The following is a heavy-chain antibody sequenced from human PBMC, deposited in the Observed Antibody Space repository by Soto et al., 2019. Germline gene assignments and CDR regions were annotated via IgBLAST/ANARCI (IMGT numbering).Heavy chain of an antibody. CDR3: ASGSGWTGTAYYYYGMDV. CDR2: ISAYNGNT. V-gene: IGHV1-18*01. J-gene: IGHJ6*02. Sequence: QVQLVQSGAEVKKPGASVKVSCKASGYTFTSYGISWVRQAPGQGLEWMGWISAYNGNTNYAQKLQGRVTMTTHTPTSTAYMELRSLRSDDPAVYYCASGSGWTGTAYYYYGMDVWGQGTTVTVSS. CDR1: GYTFTSYG. D-gene: IGHD6-19*01.